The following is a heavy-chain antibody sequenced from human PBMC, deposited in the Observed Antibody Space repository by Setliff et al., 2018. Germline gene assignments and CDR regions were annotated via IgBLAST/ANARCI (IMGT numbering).Heavy chain of an antibody. D-gene: IGHD5-18*01. CDR1: GYTFSSHA. Sequence: ASVKVSCKASGYTFSSHAINWVRQATGQGLEWMGWMNPNSGNTGYAQNFQGRVSMTRNTSISTAYMELNSLTSEDTAVYYCARSKVEAAMVKHNWFDPWGQGTLVTVSS. CDR3: ARSKVEAAMVKHNWFDP. J-gene: IGHJ5*02. V-gene: IGHV1-8*02. CDR2: MNPNSGNT.